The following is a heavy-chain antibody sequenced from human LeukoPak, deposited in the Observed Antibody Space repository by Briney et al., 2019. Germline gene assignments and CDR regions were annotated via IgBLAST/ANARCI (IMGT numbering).Heavy chain of an antibody. CDR1: GFTFINYN. V-gene: IGHV3-53*01. Sequence: GGSLRLSCAASGFTFINYNMNWVRQAPGKGLEWVSVIYSAGSTYYADSVKGRFTISRDNSRNTLYLQIKSLRAEDTAVYYCARDAYGEKTTYWGQGTLVTVSS. J-gene: IGHJ4*02. D-gene: IGHD3-10*01. CDR3: ARDAYGEKTTY. CDR2: IYSAGST.